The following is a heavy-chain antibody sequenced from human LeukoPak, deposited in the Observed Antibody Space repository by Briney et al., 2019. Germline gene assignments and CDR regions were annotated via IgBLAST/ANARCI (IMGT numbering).Heavy chain of an antibody. J-gene: IGHJ4*02. CDR1: GGSISNYY. D-gene: IGHD5-24*01. CDR3: ARDLGDGYNN. Sequence: SETLSLTCTVSGGSISNYYWSWIRQPPGKGLEWIGYIYYSGSTNYNPSLKSRVTISVDTSKNQFSLKLSSVTAADTAVYYCARDLGDGYNNWGQGTLVTVSS. V-gene: IGHV4-59*01. CDR2: IYYSGST.